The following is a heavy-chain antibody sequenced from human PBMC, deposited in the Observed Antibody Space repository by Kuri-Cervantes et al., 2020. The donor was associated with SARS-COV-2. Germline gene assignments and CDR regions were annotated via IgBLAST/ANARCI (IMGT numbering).Heavy chain of an antibody. Sequence: GESLKISCAASGFTFSSYWMHWVRQAPGKGLEWVSYISSSSSTIYDPDSVKGRFTISRDNVKNSLYLQMNSLSDEDTAVYYCAREGVTGTTDYYYYCMDVWGQGTMVTVSS. CDR3: AREGVTGTTDYYYYCMDV. D-gene: IGHD1-7*01. J-gene: IGHJ6*02. CDR1: GFTFSSYW. V-gene: IGHV3-48*02. CDR2: ISSSSSTI.